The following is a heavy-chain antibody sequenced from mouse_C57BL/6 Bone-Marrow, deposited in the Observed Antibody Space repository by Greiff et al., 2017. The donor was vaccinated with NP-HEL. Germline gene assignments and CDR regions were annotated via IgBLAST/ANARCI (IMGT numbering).Heavy chain of an antibody. CDR2: SRNKANDYTT. V-gene: IGHV7-1*01. J-gene: IGHJ3*01. CDR1: GFTFSDFY. CDR3: AREAGYSNYGLAY. Sequence: EVKLVESGGGLVQSGRSLRLSCATSGFTFSDFYMEWVRQAPGKGLEWIAASRNKANDYTTEYSASVKGRFIVSRDTSQSILYLQMNALRAEDTAFNYGAREAGYSNYGLAYWGQGTLVTVSA. D-gene: IGHD2-5*01.